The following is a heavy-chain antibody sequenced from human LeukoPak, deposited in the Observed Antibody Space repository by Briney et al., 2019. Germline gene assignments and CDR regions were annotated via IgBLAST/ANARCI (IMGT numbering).Heavy chain of an antibody. Sequence: ASVKVSCKASGYTFTVYYMHWVRQAPGQGLECMGWISAYNGNTNYAQKLQGIVTMTTDTSTSTAYMELRSLRSDDTAVYYCARDTVTMIVVVRSGMDVWGQGTTVTVSS. J-gene: IGHJ6*02. CDR2: ISAYNGNT. CDR1: GYTFTVYY. CDR3: ARDTVTMIVVVRSGMDV. D-gene: IGHD3-22*01. V-gene: IGHV1-18*04.